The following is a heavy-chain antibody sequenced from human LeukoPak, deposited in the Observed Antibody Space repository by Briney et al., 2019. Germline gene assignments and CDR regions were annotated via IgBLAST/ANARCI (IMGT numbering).Heavy chain of an antibody. CDR2: ISSNGGST. CDR3: ARGGNPRAKYSSGWYGYYYYYMDV. CDR1: GFTFSSYA. V-gene: IGHV3-64*01. J-gene: IGHJ6*03. D-gene: IGHD6-19*01. Sequence: GGSLRLSCAVSGFTFSSYAMHWVRQAPGKGLEYVSAISSNGGSTYYANSVKGRFTISRDNSKNTLYLQMGSLRAEDTAVYYCARGGNPRAKYSSGWYGYYYYYMDVWGKGTTVTVSS.